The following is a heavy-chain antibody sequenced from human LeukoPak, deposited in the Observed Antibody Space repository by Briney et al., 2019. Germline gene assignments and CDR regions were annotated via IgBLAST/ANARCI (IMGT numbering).Heavy chain of an antibody. CDR3: ARGGYYDSSGYYQPFDY. D-gene: IGHD3-22*01. CDR1: GFTFSSYG. V-gene: IGHV3-33*08. Sequence: PGGSLRLSCAASGFTFSSYGMHWVRQAPGKGLEWVAVIWYDGSNKYYADSVKGRFTISRDNSKNTLYLQVNSLRAEDTAVYYCARGGYYDSSGYYQPFDYWGQGTLVTVSS. J-gene: IGHJ4*02. CDR2: IWYDGSNK.